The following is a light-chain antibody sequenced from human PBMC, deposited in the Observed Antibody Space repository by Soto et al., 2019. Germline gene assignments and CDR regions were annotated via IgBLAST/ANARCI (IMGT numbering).Light chain of an antibody. CDR2: EGS. J-gene: IGLJ2*01. CDR1: SSDVGSYKF. Sequence: QSVLTQPASVSGSPGQSITISCTGTSSDVGSYKFVSWYQQHPVKAPKLMIYEGSKRPSGVSSRFSGSKSGNTASLTISGLQAEDEADYYCCSYAGSSTLVFGGGAKLTVL. CDR3: CSYAGSSTLV. V-gene: IGLV2-23*01.